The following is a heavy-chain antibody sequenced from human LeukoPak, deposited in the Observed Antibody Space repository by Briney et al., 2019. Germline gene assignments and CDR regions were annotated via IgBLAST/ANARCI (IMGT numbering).Heavy chain of an antibody. CDR1: GYTLTELS. CDR3: ANLPYYYDSSGYYYVGPVMDY. CDR2: INPNSGGT. V-gene: IGHV1-2*02. J-gene: IGHJ4*02. Sequence: ASVKVSCKVSGYTLTELSMHWVRQAPGKGLEWMGWINPNSGGTNYAQKFQGRVTMTRDTSISTAYMELSRLRSDDTAVYYCANLPYYYDSSGYYYVGPVMDYWGQGTLVTVSS. D-gene: IGHD3-22*01.